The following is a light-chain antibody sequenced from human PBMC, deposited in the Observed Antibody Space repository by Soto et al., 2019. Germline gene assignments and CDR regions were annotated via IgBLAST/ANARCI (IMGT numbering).Light chain of an antibody. Sequence: QSVLTQSPSVSAAPGQQVTISCSGSSSNIGNNYVSWYQQLPGTAPKLLIYDNNERPSGIPDRFSGSKSGTSGTLDITGLQTGDEADYYCATWDGSLPGEVFGGGTKLTVL. CDR1: SSNIGNNY. V-gene: IGLV1-51*01. CDR3: ATWDGSLPGEV. J-gene: IGLJ2*01. CDR2: DNN.